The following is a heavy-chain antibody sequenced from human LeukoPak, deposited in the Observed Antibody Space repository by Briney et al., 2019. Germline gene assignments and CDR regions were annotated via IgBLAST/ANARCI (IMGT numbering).Heavy chain of an antibody. CDR3: AREGTETLDS. J-gene: IGHJ4*02. Sequence: GGSLRLSCAASGFTFSSYWMHWVRHAPGMGLLCVSRVNSDGSLTSYADSVKGRFTISRDNAKNTLYLQMKSLRAEDTAVYYCAREGTETLDSWGQGTLVTVSS. V-gene: IGHV3-74*01. CDR1: GFTFSSYW. CDR2: VNSDGSLT. D-gene: IGHD2-21*02.